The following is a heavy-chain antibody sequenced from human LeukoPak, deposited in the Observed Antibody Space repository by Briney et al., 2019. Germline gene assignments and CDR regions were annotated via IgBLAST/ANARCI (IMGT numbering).Heavy chain of an antibody. V-gene: IGHV1-8*03. CDR2: MNPNSGNT. CDR1: GYTFTSYD. J-gene: IGHJ4*02. D-gene: IGHD3-10*01. Sequence: ASVKVSCKASGYTFTSYDINWVRQATGQGLEWMGWMNPNSGNTGYAQKFQGRVTITRNTSISTAYMELSSLRSEDTAVYYCARYSPYGSGRGFDYWGQGTLVTVSS. CDR3: ARYSPYGSGRGFDY.